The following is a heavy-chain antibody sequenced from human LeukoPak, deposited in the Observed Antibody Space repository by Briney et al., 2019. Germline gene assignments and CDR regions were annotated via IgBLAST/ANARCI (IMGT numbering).Heavy chain of an antibody. CDR2: IKQDGSKK. Sequence: PGGSLRLSCVASGFPFSSYWMTWVRQAPGKGLEWVANIKQDGSKKSYVDSVKGRFTITRDNAKNSLFLQMNSLRAEDTALYYCANEEWYRFDYWGQGTLVTVPS. D-gene: IGHD2-8*01. J-gene: IGHJ4*02. CDR3: ANEEWYRFDY. CDR1: GFPFSSYW. V-gene: IGHV3-7*03.